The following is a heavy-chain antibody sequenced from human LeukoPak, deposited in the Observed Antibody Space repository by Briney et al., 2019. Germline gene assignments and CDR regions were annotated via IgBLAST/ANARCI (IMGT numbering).Heavy chain of an antibody. CDR2: IYYSGST. V-gene: IGHV4-59*01. CDR3: ARESKGGSYHPFDY. Sequence: SETLSLTCTVSGGSISSYYWSWIRQPPGKGLEWIGYIYYSGSTNYNPSLKSRVTISVDTSKNQFSLRLSSVTAADTAVYYCARESKGGSYHPFDYWGQGTLVSVSS. D-gene: IGHD1-26*01. J-gene: IGHJ4*02. CDR1: GGSISSYY.